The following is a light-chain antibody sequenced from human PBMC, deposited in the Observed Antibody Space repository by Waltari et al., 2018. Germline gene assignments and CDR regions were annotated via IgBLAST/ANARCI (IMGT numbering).Light chain of an antibody. CDR1: SSDVGTYNF. CDR3: TSYAGSDKLL. CDR2: EVT. J-gene: IGLJ3*02. Sequence: QSALTQPPSASGSPGQSVTISCTGSSSDVGTYNFVSWYQQPPGKAPKLMIYEVTKRRSGVPDRFSGSMSGNTASLSVSGLQAEDEADYYCTSYAGSDKLLFGGGTKLTVL. V-gene: IGLV2-8*01.